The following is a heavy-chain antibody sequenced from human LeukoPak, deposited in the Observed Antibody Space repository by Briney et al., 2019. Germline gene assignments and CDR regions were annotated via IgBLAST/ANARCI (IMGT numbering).Heavy chain of an antibody. J-gene: IGHJ1*01. CDR3: ATSGIWTPEYFQH. V-gene: IGHV1-18*01. Sequence: GASVKVSCKASGFAFSSNGFNWVRQAPGQGLEWMGWISGCNGNTDYAQKFQGRVSMTTDTSTSTAYMELGTLRSDDTAVYYCATSGIWTPEYFQHWGQGTLVTVSS. CDR1: GFAFSSNG. CDR2: ISGCNGNT. D-gene: IGHD1-26*01.